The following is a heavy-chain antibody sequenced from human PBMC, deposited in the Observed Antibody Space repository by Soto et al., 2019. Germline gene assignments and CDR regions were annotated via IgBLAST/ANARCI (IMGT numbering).Heavy chain of an antibody. CDR1: GYTFTSYY. J-gene: IGHJ5*02. V-gene: IGHV1-46*01. CDR3: AREWSYDILTGHNWFDP. D-gene: IGHD3-9*01. CDR2: INPSGGST. Sequence: ASVKVSCKASGYTFTSYYMHWLRQAPGQGLEWMGIINPSGGSTSYAQKFQGRVTMTRDTSTSTVYMELSSLRSEDTAVYYCAREWSYDILTGHNWFDPWGQGTLVTVSS.